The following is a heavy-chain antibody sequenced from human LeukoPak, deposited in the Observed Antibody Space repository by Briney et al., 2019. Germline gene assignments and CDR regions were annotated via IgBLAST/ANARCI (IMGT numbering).Heavy chain of an antibody. J-gene: IGHJ4*02. CDR3: AREGGAYSGSYHGVDY. V-gene: IGHV3-23*01. CDR2: ISGSGGTT. Sequence: PGGSLRLSCAASGFSFSTNAMSCVRQAPEKGLEWVSGISGSGGTTVYADSVKGRFTVSRDNAKNSLYLQMNSLRAEDTAVYYCAREGGAYSGSYHGVDYWGQGTLVTVSS. D-gene: IGHD1-26*01. CDR1: GFSFSTNA.